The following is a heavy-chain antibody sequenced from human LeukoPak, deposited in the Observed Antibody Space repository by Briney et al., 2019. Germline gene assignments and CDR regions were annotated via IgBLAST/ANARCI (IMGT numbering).Heavy chain of an antibody. Sequence: GGSLRLSCAASGFTFSSYSMNWVRQAPGKGLEWVSSISSSSSSYIYYADSVKGRFTISRDNAKNSLYLQMNSLRAEDTAVYYCARGSLITIFGVVQADYWGQGTLVTVSS. J-gene: IGHJ4*02. V-gene: IGHV3-21*01. CDR2: ISSSSSSYI. D-gene: IGHD3-3*01. CDR1: GFTFSSYS. CDR3: ARGSLITIFGVVQADY.